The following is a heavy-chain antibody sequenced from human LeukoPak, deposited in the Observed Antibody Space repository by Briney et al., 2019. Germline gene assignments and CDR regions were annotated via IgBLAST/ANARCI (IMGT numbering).Heavy chain of an antibody. CDR1: GGSVSSGSYY. V-gene: IGHV4-61*01. J-gene: IGHJ3*01. CDR3: ARVPGGGTAAN. D-gene: IGHD1-7*01. Sequence: SETLSLTCTVSGGSVSSGSYYWSWIRQPPGKGLEWIGYIYYSGSTNYNPSLKSRVTISVDMSKNQFSLRLRSVTTADTAVYYCARVPGGGTAANWGQGTMVTVSS. CDR2: IYYSGST.